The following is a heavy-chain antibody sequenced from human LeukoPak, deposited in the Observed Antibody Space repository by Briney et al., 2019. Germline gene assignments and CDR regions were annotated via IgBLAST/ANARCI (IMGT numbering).Heavy chain of an antibody. J-gene: IGHJ5*02. V-gene: IGHV4-4*02. CDR1: GATVSSSNW. CDR3: ARDASP. Sequence: SETLSLTCAISGATVSSSNWWSWVRQPPGKGLEWIGQIYHSGSTNYNPSLKSRVTISVDKSKNHFSLKLSSVTAADTAVYYCARDASPWGQGTLVTVSS. CDR2: IYHSGST.